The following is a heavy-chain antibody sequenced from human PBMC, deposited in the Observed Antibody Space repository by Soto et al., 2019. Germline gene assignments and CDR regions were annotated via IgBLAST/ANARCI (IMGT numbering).Heavy chain of an antibody. CDR1: GVSISDTSYY. Sequence: SETLSLPCTVSGVSISDTSYYWGWIRQPPGKRLEWIGSIYYSGNTYYNPSLKSRLTISVDSSKNQFSLNMTSVTAADTAVYYCAIHGSFWGQGTLVTVSS. D-gene: IGHD3-16*01. CDR2: IYYSGNT. V-gene: IGHV4-39*01. J-gene: IGHJ4*02. CDR3: AIHGSF.